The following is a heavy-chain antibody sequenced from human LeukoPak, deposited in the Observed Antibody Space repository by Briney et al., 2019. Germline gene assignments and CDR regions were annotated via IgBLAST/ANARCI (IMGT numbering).Heavy chain of an antibody. CDR3: ARGRGGSSFLDH. CDR2: INPSGGST. Sequence: ASVKVSCKASGYTFTSYYMHWVRQAPGQGLEWMGIINPSGGSTSYAQKFQGRVTITRDKSASTAYMELSSLRSEDTAVYYCARGRGGSSFLDHWGQGTLVTVSS. D-gene: IGHD1-26*01. CDR1: GYTFTSYY. J-gene: IGHJ4*02. V-gene: IGHV1-46*01.